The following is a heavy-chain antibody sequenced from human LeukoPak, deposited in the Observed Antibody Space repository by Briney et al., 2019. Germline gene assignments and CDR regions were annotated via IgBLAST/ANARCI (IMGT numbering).Heavy chain of an antibody. CDR3: ASVGPHFGSSSWRSYFDY. J-gene: IGHJ4*02. Sequence: ASVKVSCKASGGTFSSYAISWVRQAPGQGLEWMGGIIPIFGTANYAQKFQGRVTITADKSTSTAYMELSSLRSEDTAVYYCASVGPHFGSSSWRSYFDYWGQGTLVTVSS. V-gene: IGHV1-69*06. CDR2: IIPIFGTA. CDR1: GGTFSSYA. D-gene: IGHD6-13*01.